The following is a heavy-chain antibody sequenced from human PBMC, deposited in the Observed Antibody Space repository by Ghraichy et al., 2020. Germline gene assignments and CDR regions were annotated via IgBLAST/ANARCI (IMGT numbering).Heavy chain of an antibody. Sequence: GGSLRLSCAASGLSFSDAWMSWVRQAPGKGLEWVGRIKSKSDGGTTDYAAPVKGRFTISRDDSKTTLYLQMNSLETEDTALDYCTTFCHTCRDDYWGRGTLVTVSS. CDR1: GLSFSDAW. CDR2: IKSKSDGGTT. J-gene: IGHJ4*02. D-gene: IGHD2-2*02. V-gene: IGHV3-15*01. CDR3: TTFCHTCRDDY.